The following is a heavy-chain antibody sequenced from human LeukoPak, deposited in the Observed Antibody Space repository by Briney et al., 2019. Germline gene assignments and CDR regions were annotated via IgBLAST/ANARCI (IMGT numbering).Heavy chain of an antibody. V-gene: IGHV1-18*01. CDR3: VKALRGWLFSFDY. CDR1: GYTFTNYA. J-gene: IGHJ4*02. CDR2: ISDDNGNT. D-gene: IGHD3-22*01. Sequence: VASVKVSCKTSGYTFTNYAMNWVRQAPGQGLEWMGWISDDNGNTNYAQTLQGRVTMTTDTSTSTAYMELRSLRSDDTAVYYCVKALRGWLFSFDYWGQGTLVTVSS.